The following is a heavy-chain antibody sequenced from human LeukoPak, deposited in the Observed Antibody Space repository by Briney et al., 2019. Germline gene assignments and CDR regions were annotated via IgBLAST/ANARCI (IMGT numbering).Heavy chain of an antibody. CDR1: GGSISSGDYY. Sequence: SQTLSLTCTVSGGSISSGDYYWSWIRQPPGKGLEWIGYIYYSGSTYYNPSLKSRVTISVDTSKNQFSLKLSSVTAADTAVYYCARGVVGSGSYYNPSGDYFDYWGQGTLVTVSS. D-gene: IGHD3-10*01. CDR3: ARGVVGSGSYYNPSGDYFDY. J-gene: IGHJ4*02. V-gene: IGHV4-30-4*08. CDR2: IYYSGST.